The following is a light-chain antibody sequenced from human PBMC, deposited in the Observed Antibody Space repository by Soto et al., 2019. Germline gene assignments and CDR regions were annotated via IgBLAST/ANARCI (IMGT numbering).Light chain of an antibody. CDR3: QQYGSSPS. Sequence: IQMTQSPSSLSASVGDRVTITCRASQSISSYLNWYQQKPGKAPKLLIYAASSLQSGVPSRFSGSGSGTDFTLTISRLDPEDFAVYYCQQYGSSPSFGQGTKVDIK. V-gene: IGKV1-39*01. CDR1: QSISSY. CDR2: AAS. J-gene: IGKJ1*01.